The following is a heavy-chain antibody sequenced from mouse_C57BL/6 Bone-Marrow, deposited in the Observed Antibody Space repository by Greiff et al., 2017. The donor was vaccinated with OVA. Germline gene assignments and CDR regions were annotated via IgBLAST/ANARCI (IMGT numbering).Heavy chain of an antibody. V-gene: IGHV5-9-1*02. J-gene: IGHJ3*01. CDR3: TRGGGIYCDYDGVSWFAY. CDR2: ISSGGDYI. CDR1: GFTFSSYA. Sequence: EVKLVESGEGLVKPGGSLKLSCAASGFTFSSYAMSWVRQTPEKRLEWVAYISSGGDYIYYADTVKGRFTISRDNARNTLYLQMSSLKSEDTAMYYCTRGGGIYCDYDGVSWFAYWGQVTLVTVSA. D-gene: IGHD2-4*01.